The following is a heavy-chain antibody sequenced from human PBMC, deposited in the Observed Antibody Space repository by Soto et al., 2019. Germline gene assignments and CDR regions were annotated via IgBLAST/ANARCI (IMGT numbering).Heavy chain of an antibody. Sequence: PGGSLRLSCAASGFTLSSYAMSWARQAPRKGLEWVSAISGSGGSTYYADSVKGRFTISRDNSKNTLYLQMNSLRAEDTAVYYCAIDLPVLSPNYGDGGFDYWRQGTLVTVSS. CDR1: GFTLSSYA. J-gene: IGHJ4*02. V-gene: IGHV3-23*01. CDR2: ISGSGGST. D-gene: IGHD4-17*01. CDR3: AIDLPVLSPNYGDGGFDY.